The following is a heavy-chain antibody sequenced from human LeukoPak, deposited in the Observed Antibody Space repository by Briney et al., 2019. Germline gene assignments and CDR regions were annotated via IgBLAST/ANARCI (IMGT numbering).Heavy chain of an antibody. J-gene: IGHJ5*02. V-gene: IGHV3-66*04. CDR1: GFTVSGDY. CDR3: ARHDWFAP. CDR2: IYSGGNT. Sequence: PGGSLRLSCAASGFTVSGDYMSWVRQAPGRGLEWVSVIYSGGNTYYTDSVKGRFTISRDNSKNTLYLQMNSLRAEDTAVYYCARHDWFAPWGQGTLVIVSS.